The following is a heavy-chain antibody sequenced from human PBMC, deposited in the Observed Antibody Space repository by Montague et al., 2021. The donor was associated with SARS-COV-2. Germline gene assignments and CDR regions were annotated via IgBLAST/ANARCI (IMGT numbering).Heavy chain of an antibody. J-gene: IGHJ5*02. CDR1: GGSISSSSYY. V-gene: IGHV4-39*01. CDR3: ARQKMGSVTIFGVVMHDRWFGQ. CDR2: IYYSGST. D-gene: IGHD3-3*01. Sequence: SETLSLTCTVSGGSISSSSYYWGWIRQPPGKGLEWIGNIYYSGSTYYNPSLKSRVTISVDTSKNQFSLKLSSVTAADTAVYYCARQKMGSVTIFGVVMHDRWFGQWGQGTLVTVSS.